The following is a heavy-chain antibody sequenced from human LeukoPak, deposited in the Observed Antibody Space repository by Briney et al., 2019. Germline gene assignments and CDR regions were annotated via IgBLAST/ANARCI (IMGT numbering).Heavy chain of an antibody. CDR2: ITGSSSTI. J-gene: IGHJ3*02. Sequence: GGSLRLSCAVSGFTFSSHNMNWVRQVPGKGLEWVSHITGSSSTIYYADSVKGRFTISRDNGKNSLYLQMDSLRDEDTAVYYCARSVTGQRAFDIWGQGTMVTVSS. CDR1: GFTFSSHN. D-gene: IGHD6-19*01. V-gene: IGHV3-48*02. CDR3: ARSVTGQRAFDI.